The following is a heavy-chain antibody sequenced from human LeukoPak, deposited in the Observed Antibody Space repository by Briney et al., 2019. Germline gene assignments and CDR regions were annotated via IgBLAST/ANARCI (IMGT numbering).Heavy chain of an antibody. Sequence: ASVKVSCKASGYTFTAYYMHWVRQAPGQGLEWMGWINLNNGGTNYAQKFQGRVTMTRDTSISTAYMELSRLRSDDTAVYYCARDVGGYCSGDTCYPTYFQHWGQGTLVTVSS. CDR1: GYTFTAYY. CDR2: INLNNGGT. J-gene: IGHJ1*01. D-gene: IGHD2-15*01. CDR3: ARDVGGYCSGDTCYPTYFQH. V-gene: IGHV1-2*02.